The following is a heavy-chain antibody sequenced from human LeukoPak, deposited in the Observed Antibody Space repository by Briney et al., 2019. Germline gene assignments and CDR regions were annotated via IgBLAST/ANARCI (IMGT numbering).Heavy chain of an antibody. J-gene: IGHJ4*02. CDR3: VKSREASIWYSLGGN. V-gene: IGHV3-23*01. CDR2: ISNTAERT. Sequence: GGSLRLSCAASGFTFSNFAMTWVRQAPGKGLEWVSSISNTAERTYYTDSVKGRFTILRDNSKNTVHLDMNSLRADDTAVYYCVKSREASIWYSLGGNWGQGSLVTVSS. D-gene: IGHD6-13*01. CDR1: GFTFSNFA.